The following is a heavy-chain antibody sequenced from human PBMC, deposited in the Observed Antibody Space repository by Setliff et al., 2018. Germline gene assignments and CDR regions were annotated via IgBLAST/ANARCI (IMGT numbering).Heavy chain of an antibody. Sequence: LGESLKISCAASGFTFSTYAMNWLRQAPGKGLEWVSYISGLIYYADSVKGRFTISRDEAKNSLYLQMNSLRTEDTAVYYCARSAVAVPGQFYFDNWGQGTQVTVSS. D-gene: IGHD6-19*01. CDR2: ISGLI. V-gene: IGHV3-48*01. CDR1: GFTFSTYA. CDR3: ARSAVAVPGQFYFDN. J-gene: IGHJ4*02.